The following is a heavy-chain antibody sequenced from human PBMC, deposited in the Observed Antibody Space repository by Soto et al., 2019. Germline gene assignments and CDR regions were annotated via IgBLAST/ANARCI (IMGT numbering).Heavy chain of an antibody. CDR2: INPNGGSA. CDR1: GYTFTSYY. Sequence: QVQLVQSGAEVKKPGASVRVSCKASGYTFTSYYIHWVRQAPGQGLEWMGIINPNGGSASYAQKLQGIVAVTRDTSTSTDYMEVNSLTAEDTAVYYCARDPNCSLTYHYYGMDVWGQGTTVTVSS. J-gene: IGHJ6*02. CDR3: ARDPNCSLTYHYYGMDV. V-gene: IGHV1-46*04. D-gene: IGHD2-21*01.